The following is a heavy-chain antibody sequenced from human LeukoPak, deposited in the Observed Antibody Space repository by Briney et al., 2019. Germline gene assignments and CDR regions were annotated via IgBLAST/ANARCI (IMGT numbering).Heavy chain of an antibody. CDR2: ISYDGNNK. J-gene: IGHJ4*02. CDR3: AKGVDYCSSGSCPADY. Sequence: PGGSLRLSCAASGFTFSNYGIHWVRQAPGKGLEWVAVISYDGNNKYYADSVKGRFTISRDNSKNTLFLQMNSLRAEDTAVYYCAKGVDYCSSGSCPADYWGPGTLVTVSS. V-gene: IGHV3-30*18. CDR1: GFTFSNYG. D-gene: IGHD2-15*01.